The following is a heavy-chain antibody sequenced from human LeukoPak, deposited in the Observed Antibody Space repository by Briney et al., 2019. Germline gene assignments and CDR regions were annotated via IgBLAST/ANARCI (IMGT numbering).Heavy chain of an antibody. CDR1: GYTFTTYA. V-gene: IGHV1-3*01. CDR3: AHEHDLLTGFGFDP. J-gene: IGHJ5*02. D-gene: IGHD3-9*01. Sequence: ASVKVSCKASGYTFTTYAIQWVRQAPGQRLEWMGWIHAGNGNTKYSQKFQGRVTITRDTSASTAYMDLSSLRSEDTALYYCAHEHDLLTGFGFDPWGQGTLVTVSS. CDR2: IHAGNGNT.